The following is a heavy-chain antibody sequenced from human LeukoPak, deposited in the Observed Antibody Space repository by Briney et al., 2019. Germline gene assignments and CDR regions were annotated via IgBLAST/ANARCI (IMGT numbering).Heavy chain of an antibody. CDR3: ARHRQKYAGEYHFDY. J-gene: IGHJ4*02. D-gene: IGHD2-2*01. Sequence: PSETLSLTCTVSGGSIINGGYYWSWIPQHPGTGLEWLGFISDSGSTDYNTSLKSRLTMSLGTSKNQYYLNLNSVTAADTAVYYCARHRQKYAGEYHFDYWGQGTLVTVSS. CDR2: ISDSGST. CDR1: GGSIINGGYY. V-gene: IGHV4-31*03.